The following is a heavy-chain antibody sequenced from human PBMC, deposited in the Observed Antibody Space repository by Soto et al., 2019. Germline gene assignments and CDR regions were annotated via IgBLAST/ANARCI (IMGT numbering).Heavy chain of an antibody. D-gene: IGHD1-26*01. CDR2: ISPIFGTA. CDR3: ARDGGRHSGGIDY. CDR1: GGTFSSYA. V-gene: IGHV1-69*01. Sequence: QVQLVQSGAEVKKPGSSVKVSCKASGGTFSSYAINWVRQAPGQGLVWMGEISPIFGTANYAQKIQGRVTLTADESTSTAYMERSSLRSEDTAVYYCARDGGRHSGGIDYWGQGTLVTVSS. J-gene: IGHJ4*02.